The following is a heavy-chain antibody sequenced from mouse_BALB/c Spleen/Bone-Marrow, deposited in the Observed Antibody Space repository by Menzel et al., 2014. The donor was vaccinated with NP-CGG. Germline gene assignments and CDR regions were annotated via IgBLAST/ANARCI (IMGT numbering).Heavy chain of an antibody. CDR2: ISTYYGDA. CDR1: GYTFTDYA. J-gene: IGHJ4*01. Sequence: QVQLQQPGAELVRPGVSVKISCKGSGYTFTDYAMHWVKQSHAKSLEWIGVISTYYGDASYNQKFKGKATMTVDKSSSTACMELARLTSEDSAIYYCARRADSSGYVDAMDYWGQGTSVTVSS. V-gene: IGHV1S137*01. CDR3: ARRADSSGYVDAMDY. D-gene: IGHD3-2*01.